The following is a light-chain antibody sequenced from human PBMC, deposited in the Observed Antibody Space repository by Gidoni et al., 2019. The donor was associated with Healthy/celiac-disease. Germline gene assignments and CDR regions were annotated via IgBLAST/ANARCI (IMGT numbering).Light chain of an antibody. CDR1: QSVLYSSNNQNY. J-gene: IGKJ4*01. Sequence: DIVMTQSPDSLAVSLGERATINCKSSQSVLYSSNNQNYLAWYQQKPGQPPKLLIYWASTRESGVPDRFSGSGSGTDFTLTISSLQAEDVAVYYCQQYYSTLTFVGGTKVEIK. V-gene: IGKV4-1*01. CDR2: WAS. CDR3: QQYYSTLT.